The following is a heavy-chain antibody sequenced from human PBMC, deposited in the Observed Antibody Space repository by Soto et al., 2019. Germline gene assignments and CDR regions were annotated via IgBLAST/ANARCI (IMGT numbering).Heavy chain of an antibody. CDR2: ISGSGGSI. D-gene: IGHD4-17*01. CDR3: AKDMKWGGMTTIHYFDS. CDR1: GFTFSSYA. Sequence: GGSLRLSCAASGFTFSSYAMSWVRQAPGEGLEWVSAISGSGGSIYYADSVKGRFTISRDNAKNSLFLQMNSLRPDDTALYYCAKDMKWGGMTTIHYFDSWGQGTLVTVS. J-gene: IGHJ4*02. V-gene: IGHV3-23*01.